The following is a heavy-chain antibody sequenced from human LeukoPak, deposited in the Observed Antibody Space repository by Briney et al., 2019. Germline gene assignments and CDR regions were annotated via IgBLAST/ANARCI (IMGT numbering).Heavy chain of an antibody. J-gene: IGHJ4*02. CDR2: IYHSGNT. CDR3: ARRTHLYYYGSGSYSY. D-gene: IGHD3-10*01. CDR1: GGSITSNNL. V-gene: IGHV4-4*02. Sequence: SGTLSLTCAVSGGSITSNNLWSWVRQPPGKGLEWIGEIYHSGNTNYNPSLKSRVTISVDTSKNQFSLKLSSVTAADTAVYYCARRTHLYYYGSGSYSYWGQGTLVTVSS.